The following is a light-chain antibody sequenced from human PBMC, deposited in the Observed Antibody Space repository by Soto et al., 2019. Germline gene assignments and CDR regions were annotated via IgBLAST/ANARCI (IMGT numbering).Light chain of an antibody. Sequence: QSVLTQPASVSGSPGQSITISCTGTSSDVGGYNYVSWYQQHPGKAPKLMSYDVSNRPSGVSNRFSGSKSGNTASLTISGLQAEDEDDYYCSSYTSSSTLVFGGGTKVTVL. V-gene: IGLV2-14*01. CDR2: DVS. CDR3: SSYTSSSTLV. CDR1: SSDVGGYNY. J-gene: IGLJ2*01.